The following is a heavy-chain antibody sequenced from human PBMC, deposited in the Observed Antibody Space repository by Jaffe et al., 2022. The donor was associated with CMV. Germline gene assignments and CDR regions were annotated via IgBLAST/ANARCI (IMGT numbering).Heavy chain of an antibody. D-gene: IGHD2-8*02. CDR2: IYYSGST. V-gene: IGHV4-59*01. CDR1: GGSISSYY. CDR3: ARGSWSQKSYYFDY. J-gene: IGHJ4*02. Sequence: QVQLQESGPGLVKPSETLSLTCTVSGGSISSYYWSWIRQPPGKGLEWIGYIYYSGSTNYNPSLKSRVTISVDTSKNQFSLKLSSVTAADTAVYYCARGSWSQKSYYFDYWGQGTLVTVSS.